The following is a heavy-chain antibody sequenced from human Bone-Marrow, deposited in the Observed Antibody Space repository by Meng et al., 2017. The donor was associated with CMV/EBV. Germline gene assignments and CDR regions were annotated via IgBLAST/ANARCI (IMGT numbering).Heavy chain of an antibody. CDR3: ARERVLTVTPYYYYYGMDV. CDR1: GGSFSGYY. D-gene: IGHD4-17*01. Sequence: SETLSLTCAVYGGSFSGYYWSWIRQPPGKGLEWIGEINHSGSTNYNPSLKSRVTISVDTSKNQFSLKLSSVTAADTAVYYCARERVLTVTPYYYYYGMDVWGQGTTVTVSS. V-gene: IGHV4-34*01. J-gene: IGHJ6*02. CDR2: INHSGST.